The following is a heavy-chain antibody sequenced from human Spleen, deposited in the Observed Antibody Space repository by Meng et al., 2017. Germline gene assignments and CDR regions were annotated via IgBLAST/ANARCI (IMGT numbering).Heavy chain of an antibody. CDR2: ISYDGSNK. V-gene: IGHV3-30*01. J-gene: IGHJ4*02. Sequence: QVPLGESGGGVVQPGRALRLSCAASGFTFSTYAMHWVRQAPGMGLEWLALISYDGSNKFYADSVKGRFTISRDNSKNTLYLQMNSLRAEDTALYYCARAYIVTSPFDYWGQGTLVTVSS. CDR1: GFTFSTYA. CDR3: ARAYIVTSPFDY. D-gene: IGHD3-9*01.